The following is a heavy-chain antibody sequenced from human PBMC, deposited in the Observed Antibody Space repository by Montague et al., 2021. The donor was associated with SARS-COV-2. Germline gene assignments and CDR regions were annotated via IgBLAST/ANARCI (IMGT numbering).Heavy chain of an antibody. Sequence: SLRLSCAASGFTFSSYAMSSVRQAPVKGLEWVSVIYSGVSSTYDXDSXHVRFTISRDNSKNTLYLQMNSLRAEDTAVYYCAKVKHVHYDFWSGYRGGYFDYWGQGTLVTVSS. V-gene: IGHV3-23*03. CDR1: GFTFSSYA. J-gene: IGHJ4*02. D-gene: IGHD3-3*01. CDR2: IYSGVSST. CDR3: AKVKHVHYDFWSGYRGGYFDY.